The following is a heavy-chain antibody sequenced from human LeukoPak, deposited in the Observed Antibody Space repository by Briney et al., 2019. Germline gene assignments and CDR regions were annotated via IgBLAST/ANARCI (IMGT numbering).Heavy chain of an antibody. CDR1: GGSLSNYY. J-gene: IGHJ3*02. Sequence: KPSETLSLTCTVSGGSLSNYYWSWIRQPAGKGLEWIGRIYTSGSTNYNPALKSRVTMSVDTSKNQFSLKLSSVTAADTAVYYCARDRSDWGDAFDIWGQGTMVTVSS. D-gene: IGHD7-27*01. V-gene: IGHV4-4*07. CDR3: ARDRSDWGDAFDI. CDR2: IYTSGST.